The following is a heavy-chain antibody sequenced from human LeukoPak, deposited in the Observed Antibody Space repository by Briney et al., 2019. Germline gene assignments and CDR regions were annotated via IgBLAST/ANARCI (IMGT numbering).Heavy chain of an antibody. CDR3: ARYYYDDSVYQSCFDP. CDR1: GVSISSYY. CDR2: IYGSGSS. V-gene: IGHV4-4*07. J-gene: IGHJ5*02. Sequence: SETLSLTCTVSGVSISSYYWSWIRQPAGKGLEWIGRIYGSGSSDYNPSLKSRVTISVDKSKNQFSLTLSSVTAAETAVYYCARYYYDDSVYQSCFDPWGQGTLVTVSS. D-gene: IGHD3-22*01.